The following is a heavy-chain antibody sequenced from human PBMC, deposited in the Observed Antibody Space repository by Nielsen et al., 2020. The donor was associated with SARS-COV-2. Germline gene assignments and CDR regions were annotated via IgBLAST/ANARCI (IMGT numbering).Heavy chain of an antibody. V-gene: IGHV3-30*18. CDR1: GFTFSSYG. J-gene: IGHJ6*02. Sequence: GGSLRLSCAASGFTFSSYGMHWVRQAPGKGLEWVAVISYDGSNKYYADSVKGRFTISRDNSKNTLYLQMNSLRAEDTAVYYCAKDFWSVLWPGGPYYYYGMDVWGQGTTVTVSS. D-gene: IGHD3-10*01. CDR2: ISYDGSNK. CDR3: AKDFWSVLWPGGPYYYYGMDV.